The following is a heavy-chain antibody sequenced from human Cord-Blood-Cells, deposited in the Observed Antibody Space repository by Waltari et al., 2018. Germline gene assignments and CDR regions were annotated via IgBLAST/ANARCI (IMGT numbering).Heavy chain of an antibody. CDR1: GYTFTSYS. CDR2: MNPNSGNT. V-gene: IGHV1-8*01. J-gene: IGHJ4*02. Sequence: QVQLVQSGAAVKKPGASLKVSCKDSGYTFTSYSIILVRQAIGQGSEWMGWMNPNSGNTGYAQKFQGRVTMTRNTSISTAYMELSSLRSEDTAVYYCAREGRYSSVGPDYWGQGTLVTVSS. CDR3: AREGRYSSVGPDY. D-gene: IGHD6-19*01.